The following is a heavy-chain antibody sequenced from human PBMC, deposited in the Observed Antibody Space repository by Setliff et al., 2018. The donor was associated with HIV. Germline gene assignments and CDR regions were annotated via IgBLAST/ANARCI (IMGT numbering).Heavy chain of an antibody. V-gene: IGHV4-61*01. CDR1: GASIRSDRMY. D-gene: IGHD6-19*01. CDR2: ISFAGHI. J-gene: IGHJ3*01. CDR3: AGSFGWGACNV. Sequence: LSLTCSVSGASIRSDRMYWSWIRRPPGQRLEWIGFISFAGHINYNPSLSSRVTVSRDTSRNQFSMTLTSVTAADTAVYYCAGSFGWGACNVWGQGTVVTVSS.